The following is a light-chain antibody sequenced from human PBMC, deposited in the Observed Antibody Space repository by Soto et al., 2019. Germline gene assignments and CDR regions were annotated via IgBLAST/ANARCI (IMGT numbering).Light chain of an antibody. Sequence: EIVLTQSPATLSLSPGERATLSCRASQSVSSFLAWYHQKPGQAPRLLIYDASNRATGIPARFSGSGSGTDLTLIISSLEAEDFADYYCHQRSNWPSSLTFGGGTKVEIK. CDR1: QSVSSF. V-gene: IGKV3-11*01. CDR2: DAS. J-gene: IGKJ4*01. CDR3: HQRSNWPSSLT.